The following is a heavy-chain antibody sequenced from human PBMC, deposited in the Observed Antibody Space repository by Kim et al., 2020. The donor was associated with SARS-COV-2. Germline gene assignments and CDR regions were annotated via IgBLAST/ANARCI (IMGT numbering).Heavy chain of an antibody. CDR1: GYSFTDYW. CDR2: IYPGDSDT. Sequence: GESLKISCKTSGYSFTDYWIIWVRQKPGKGLECMGVIYPGDSDTRYSPSFQGLVTISADKSTNTGYLQWSSLNASDTALYYCSRHGNPGQPIHYWGQGTL. V-gene: IGHV5-51*01. J-gene: IGHJ4*02. D-gene: IGHD2-8*02. CDR3: SRHGNPGQPIHY.